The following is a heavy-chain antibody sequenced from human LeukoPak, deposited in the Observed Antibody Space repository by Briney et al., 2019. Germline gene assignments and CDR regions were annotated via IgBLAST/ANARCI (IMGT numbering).Heavy chain of an antibody. Sequence: GGSLRLSCAASGFTFSSYAMHWVRQAPGKGLEYVSGISTNGGSTYYADSVKGRFTISRDNYKNTLFLQMGSLRAEDMAVYYCARGGGRNTTMVWAFDYWGQGTLVTVSS. V-gene: IGHV3-64*02. J-gene: IGHJ4*02. CDR2: ISTNGGST. CDR1: GFTFSSYA. D-gene: IGHD5-18*01. CDR3: ARGGGRNTTMVWAFDY.